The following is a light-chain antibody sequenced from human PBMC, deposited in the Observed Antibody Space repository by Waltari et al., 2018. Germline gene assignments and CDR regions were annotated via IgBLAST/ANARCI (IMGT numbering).Light chain of an antibody. V-gene: IGKV1-33*01. CDR2: DAS. CDR1: QDIDKH. CDR3: QQYDNLPHT. Sequence: DVQMTQATSSLSASVGDRVTITCQASQDIDKHLNWYQQKPGKAPKLLIYDASNLETGVPLRFSGSRSRTDFTFTISSLQPEDIATYYCQQYDNLPHTFGQGTKLEI. J-gene: IGKJ2*01.